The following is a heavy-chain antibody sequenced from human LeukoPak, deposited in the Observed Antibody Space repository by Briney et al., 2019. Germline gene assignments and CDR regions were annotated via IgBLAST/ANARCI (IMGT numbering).Heavy chain of an antibody. J-gene: IGHJ4*02. V-gene: IGHV4-34*01. Sequence: SETLSLTCAVYGGSFSDYYWTWIRQPPGKGLEWIGEIYHSGSTNYNPSLKSRVTISVDTSKNQFSLKLSSVTAADTAVYYCARGGWNKFDYWGQGTLVTVSS. D-gene: IGHD1-1*01. CDR1: GGSFSDYY. CDR2: IYHSGST. CDR3: ARGGWNKFDY.